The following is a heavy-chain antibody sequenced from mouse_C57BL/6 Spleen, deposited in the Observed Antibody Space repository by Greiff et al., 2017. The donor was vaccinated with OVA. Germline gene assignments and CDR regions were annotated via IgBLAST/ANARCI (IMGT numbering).Heavy chain of an antibody. V-gene: IGHV5-16*01. CDR1: GFTFSDYY. J-gene: IGHJ2*01. CDR3: ARGDGGSSLYFDY. Sequence: EVMLVESEGGLVQPGSSMKLSCTASGFTFSDYYMAWVRQVPEKGLEWVANINYDGSSTYYLDSLKSRFIISRDNAKNILYLQMSSLKSENTATYYCARGDGGSSLYFDYWGQGTTLTVSS. CDR2: INYDGSST. D-gene: IGHD1-1*01.